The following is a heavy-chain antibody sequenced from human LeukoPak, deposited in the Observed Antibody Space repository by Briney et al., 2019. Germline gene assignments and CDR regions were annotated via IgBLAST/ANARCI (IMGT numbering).Heavy chain of an antibody. CDR1: GFTFSSYA. CDR3: ARDYYDSTDWYFDL. CDR2: ISGSGGST. V-gene: IGHV3-23*01. D-gene: IGHD3-22*01. J-gene: IGHJ2*01. Sequence: PGGSLRLSCAASGFTFSSYAMSWVRQAPGKGLEWVSAISGSGGSTYYADSVKGRFTISRDNSKNTLYLQMNSLRAEDTAVYYCARDYYDSTDWYFDLWGRGTLVTVSS.